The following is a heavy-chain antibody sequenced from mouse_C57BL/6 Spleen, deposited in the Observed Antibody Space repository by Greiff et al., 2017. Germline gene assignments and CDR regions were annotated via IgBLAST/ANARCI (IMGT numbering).Heavy chain of an antibody. Sequence: VQLQQSGPELVKPGASVKISCKASGYTFTDYYMNWVKQSHGKSLEWIGDINPNNGGTSYKQKFKGKATLTVDKSSSTAYRELRSLTSEDAAVYYCARNYGYYFDYWGQGTTRTVSS. CDR2: INPNNGGT. J-gene: IGHJ2*01. CDR3: ARNYGYYFDY. V-gene: IGHV1-26*01. D-gene: IGHD1-1*01. CDR1: GYTFTDYY.